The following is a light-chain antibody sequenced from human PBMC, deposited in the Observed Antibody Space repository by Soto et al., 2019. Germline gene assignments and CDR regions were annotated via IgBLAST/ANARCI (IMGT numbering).Light chain of an antibody. J-gene: IGLJ2*01. V-gene: IGLV2-8*01. CDR3: ASYVGATVV. CDR1: SNDASFYKV. Sequence: QSVLTQPPSVSGSPGQSVTISCTGTSNDASFYKVVSWYQQHPGKVPKLILFEANRRPSGVPDRFSGAKSAGAASLTVSGLRPDDEADYYCASYVGATVVFGGGTKLTVL. CDR2: EAN.